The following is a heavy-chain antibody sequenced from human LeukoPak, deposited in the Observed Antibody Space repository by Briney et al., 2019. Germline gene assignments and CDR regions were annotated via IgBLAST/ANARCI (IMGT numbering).Heavy chain of an antibody. D-gene: IGHD6-13*01. CDR2: IKQDGSEK. V-gene: IGHV3-7*01. J-gene: IGHJ4*02. Sequence: GGSLRLSCTASGVTFSSYWMSWVRQAPGKGLEWVANIKQDGSEKYYVDSVKGRFTISRDNAKNSLYLQMNSPRAEDTAVYYCARELSTRAGYFDYWGQGTLVTVSS. CDR1: GVTFSSYW. CDR3: ARELSTRAGYFDY.